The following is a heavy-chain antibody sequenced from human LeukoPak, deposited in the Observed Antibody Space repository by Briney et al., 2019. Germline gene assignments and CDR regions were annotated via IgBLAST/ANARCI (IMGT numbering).Heavy chain of an antibody. D-gene: IGHD3-3*01. J-gene: IGHJ4*02. Sequence: GGSLRLSCAASGLTFSSYWMSWVRQAPGKGLEWVANIKQDGSEKHYVDSVKGRFTISRDNAKNLVYLQMNSLRAEDTAMYYCARDITYYDFWSGYTYWGQGTLVTVSS. CDR3: ARDITYYDFWSGYTY. V-gene: IGHV3-7*01. CDR2: IKQDGSEK. CDR1: GLTFSSYW.